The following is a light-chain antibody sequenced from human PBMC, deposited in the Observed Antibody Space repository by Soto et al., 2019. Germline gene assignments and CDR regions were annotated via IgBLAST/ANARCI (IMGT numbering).Light chain of an antibody. V-gene: IGKV3-20*01. CDR2: GAS. J-gene: IGKJ2*01. CDR3: QQYGRSPPFA. Sequence: IVLTQSPGTLSLSPGERATLSCRASQSVSSTYIAWYQQNPGQAPRLLIYGASSRATGIPDRFSGSGSGTDFTLTISRLEPEDFAVYFCQQYGRSPPFAFGQGTKVKIK. CDR1: QSVSSTY.